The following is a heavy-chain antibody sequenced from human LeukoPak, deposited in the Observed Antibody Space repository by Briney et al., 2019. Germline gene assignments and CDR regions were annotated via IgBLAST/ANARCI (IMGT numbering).Heavy chain of an antibody. J-gene: IGHJ5*02. CDR1: GGSISSSSYY. Sequence: SETLSLTCTVSGGSISSSSYYWGWIRQPPGKGLEWIGSIYYSGSTYYNPSLKSRVTISVDTSKNQFSLKLSSVTAADTAVYYCARTRRIQLWLWDWFDPWGQGTLVTVSS. CDR3: ARTRRIQLWLWDWFDP. D-gene: IGHD5-18*01. V-gene: IGHV4-39*07. CDR2: IYYSGST.